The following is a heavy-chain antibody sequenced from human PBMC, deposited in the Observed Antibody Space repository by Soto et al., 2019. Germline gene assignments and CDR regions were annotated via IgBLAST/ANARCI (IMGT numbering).Heavy chain of an antibody. CDR3: ARDKEVLLTNYGMAV. CDR1: SLTFGSYW. J-gene: IGHJ6*02. Sequence: XESLSLYCTAPSLTFGSYWMHWVRQAPGKGLVWVSDINVDGTETWYADSVKGRFTISRDNDKKTLYLHMTGLRVDDTGVYYCARDKEVLLTNYGMAVWGQGTTVTVSS. CDR2: INVDGTET. V-gene: IGHV3-74*01.